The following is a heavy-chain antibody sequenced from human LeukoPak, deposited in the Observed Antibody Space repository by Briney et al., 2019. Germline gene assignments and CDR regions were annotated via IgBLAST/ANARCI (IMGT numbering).Heavy chain of an antibody. CDR2: IYYSGST. CDR3: ARGLQYYDILTGETTFDY. D-gene: IGHD3-9*01. J-gene: IGHJ4*02. V-gene: IGHV4-31*03. CDR1: GGSISSGGYY. Sequence: SETLSLTCTVSGGSISSGGYYWSWIRQHPGKGLEWIGYIYYSGSTNYNPSLKSRVTISVDTSKNQFSLKLSSVTAADTAVYYCARGLQYYDILTGETTFDYWGQGTLVTVSS.